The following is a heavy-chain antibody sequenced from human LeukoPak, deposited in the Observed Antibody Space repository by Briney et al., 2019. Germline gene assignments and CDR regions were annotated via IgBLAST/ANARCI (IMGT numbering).Heavy chain of an antibody. Sequence: ASVKVSCKASGYTFTGYFIHWVRQAPGQGLEWMGWINPNSGGTNYAQKFQGRVTMTRDTSIITAYMELSRLSSDDTAVYYCARDERYDSSGYPFDYWDQGTLVTVSS. CDR2: INPNSGGT. J-gene: IGHJ4*02. V-gene: IGHV1-2*02. CDR1: GYTFTGYF. D-gene: IGHD3-22*01. CDR3: ARDERYDSSGYPFDY.